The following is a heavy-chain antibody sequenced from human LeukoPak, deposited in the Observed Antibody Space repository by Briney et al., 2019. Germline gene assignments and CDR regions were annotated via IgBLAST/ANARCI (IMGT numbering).Heavy chain of an antibody. CDR1: GGSFSGYY. J-gene: IGHJ4*02. D-gene: IGHD3-16*02. CDR3: ARAGIMITFGGVIVRKFDY. V-gene: IGHV4-34*01. CDR2: INHSGST. Sequence: PSETLSLTCAVYGGSFSGYYWSWIRQPPGKGLEWIGEINHSGSTNCNPSLKSRVTISVDTSKNQFSLKLSSVTAADTAVYYCARAGIMITFGGVIVRKFDYWGQGTLVTVSS.